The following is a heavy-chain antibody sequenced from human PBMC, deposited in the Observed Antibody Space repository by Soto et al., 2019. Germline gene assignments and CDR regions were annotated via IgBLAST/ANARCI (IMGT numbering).Heavy chain of an antibody. J-gene: IGHJ6*02. CDR3: ARGGDYGGTRPYYYYGMDV. CDR2: INPSGGST. Sequence: GASVKVSCKASGYTFTSYYMHWVRQAPGQGLEWMGIINPSGGSTSYAQKFQGRVTMTRDTSTSTVYMELSSLRSEDTAVYCCARGGDYGGTRPYYYYGMDVWGQGTTVTVSS. D-gene: IGHD4-17*01. V-gene: IGHV1-46*01. CDR1: GYTFTSYY.